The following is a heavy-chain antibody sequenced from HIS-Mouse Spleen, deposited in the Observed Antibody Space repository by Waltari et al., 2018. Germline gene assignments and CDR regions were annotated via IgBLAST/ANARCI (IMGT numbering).Heavy chain of an antibody. D-gene: IGHD6-13*01. CDR1: GGSISSSSSY. J-gene: IGHJ2*01. CDR3: AREIPYSSSWYDWYFDL. V-gene: IGHV4-39*07. CDR2: IYYSGST. Sequence: QLQLQESGPGLVKPSETLSLTCPVSGGSISSSSSYWGWIRQPPGKGLAWIGSIYYSGSTYYNPSLKSRVTISVDTSKNQFSLKLSSVTAADTAVYYCAREIPYSSSWYDWYFDLWGRGTLVTVSS.